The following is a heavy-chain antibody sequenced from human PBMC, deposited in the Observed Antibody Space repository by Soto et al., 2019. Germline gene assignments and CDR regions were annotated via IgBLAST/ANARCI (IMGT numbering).Heavy chain of an antibody. D-gene: IGHD3-10*01. CDR3: ARWTGDGSGSYYNDKTYYYYGMDV. J-gene: IGHJ6*02. Sequence: PGGSLRLSCAASGLTFSSYDMHWVRQATGKGLEWVSAIGTAGDTYYPGSVKGRFTISRENAKNSLYLQMNSLRAEDTAVYYCARWTGDGSGSYYNDKTYYYYGMDVWGQGTTVTVSS. CDR1: GLTFSSYD. CDR2: IGTAGDT. V-gene: IGHV3-13*01.